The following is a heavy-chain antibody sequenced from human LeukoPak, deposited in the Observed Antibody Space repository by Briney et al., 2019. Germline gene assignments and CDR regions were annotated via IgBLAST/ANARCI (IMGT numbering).Heavy chain of an antibody. Sequence: SETLSLTCTVSGGSISYYYWSWIRQPPGKGLEGIGYIYYSGSTNYNPSLQSRGTISVDTYKHKLSLILSSVTAADTAVYYCARLQVSRAIDYWGQGTLVTVSS. J-gene: IGHJ4*02. V-gene: IGHV4-59*08. CDR1: GGSISYYY. CDR3: ARLQVSRAIDY. D-gene: IGHD1-26*01. CDR2: IYYSGST.